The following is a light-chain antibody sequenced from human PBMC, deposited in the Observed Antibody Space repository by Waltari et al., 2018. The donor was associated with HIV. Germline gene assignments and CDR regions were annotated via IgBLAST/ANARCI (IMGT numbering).Light chain of an antibody. V-gene: IGLV3-25*03. CDR2: KDS. CDR3: QAADSSGTYVV. CDR1: AVTKQN. J-gene: IGLJ2*01. Sequence: SYELTQPPSVPVSPGQTARIARPGDAVTKQNAYWYEQEPGQSPVLVIYKDSERPSGIPERFSGSSSGTTVTLTISGVQAEDEADYYCQAADSSGTYVVFGGGTKLTVL.